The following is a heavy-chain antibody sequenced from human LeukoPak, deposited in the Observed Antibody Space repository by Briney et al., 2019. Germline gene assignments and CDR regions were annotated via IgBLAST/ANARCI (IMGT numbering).Heavy chain of an antibody. Sequence: ASVKVSCKASGYTFTSYGISWVRQAPGQGLEWMGWINAYNGNTNYVQKYQGRVTITRDTSASTAYMELSSLRSEGTAVYYCARPSRWLQYLYFDYWGQGTLVTVSS. J-gene: IGHJ4*02. CDR2: INAYNGNT. D-gene: IGHD5-24*01. CDR1: GYTFTSYG. V-gene: IGHV1-18*01. CDR3: ARPSRWLQYLYFDY.